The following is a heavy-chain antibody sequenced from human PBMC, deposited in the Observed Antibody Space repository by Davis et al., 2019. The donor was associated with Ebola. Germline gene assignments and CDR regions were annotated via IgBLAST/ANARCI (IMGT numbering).Heavy chain of an antibody. CDR3: ARDRGDSSGYYYFDY. CDR2: LSGSGDST. CDR1: GFTFSSYA. D-gene: IGHD3-22*01. J-gene: IGHJ4*02. V-gene: IGHV3-23*01. Sequence: GESLKISCAASGFTFSSYAMSWVRQAPGKGLEWVSVLSGSGDSTYYADSVKGRFTISRDNSKNTLYLQMNSLRAEDTAVYYCARDRGDSSGYYYFDYWGQGTLVTVSS.